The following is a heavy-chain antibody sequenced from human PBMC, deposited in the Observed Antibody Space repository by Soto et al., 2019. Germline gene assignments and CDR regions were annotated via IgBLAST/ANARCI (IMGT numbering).Heavy chain of an antibody. CDR2: INAGNGNT. Sequence: ASVKVSCKASGYTFTSYAMHWVRQAPGQRLEWMGWINAGNGNTKYSQKFQGRVTITRDTSASTAYMELSSLRSEDTAVYYCARVHRYGDYGLDYWGQGTLVTVSS. J-gene: IGHJ4*02. D-gene: IGHD4-17*01. CDR1: GYTFTSYA. V-gene: IGHV1-3*01. CDR3: ARVHRYGDYGLDY.